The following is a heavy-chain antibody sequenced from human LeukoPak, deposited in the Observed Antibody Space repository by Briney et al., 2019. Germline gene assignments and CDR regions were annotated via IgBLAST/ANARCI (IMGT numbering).Heavy chain of an antibody. Sequence: SETLSLTCAVYGGSFSGYYWSWLRQPPGKGLEWIGEINHSGSTNYNPSLKSRVTISVDTSKNQFSLKLSSVTAADTAVYYCASWSPRYYGMDVWGQGTMVTVSS. CDR3: ASWSPRYYGMDV. V-gene: IGHV4-34*01. CDR1: GGSFSGYY. J-gene: IGHJ6*02. CDR2: INHSGST.